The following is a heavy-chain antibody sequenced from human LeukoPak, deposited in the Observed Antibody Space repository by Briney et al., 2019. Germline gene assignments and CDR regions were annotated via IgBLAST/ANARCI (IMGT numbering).Heavy chain of an antibody. D-gene: IGHD3-22*01. J-gene: IGHJ4*02. CDR1: GFPFSSYA. CDR3: ARDLGLGDSSGYGFFDY. V-gene: IGHV3-30-3*01. Sequence: GGSLRLSCAASGFPFSSYAMHWVRQAPGKGLEWVAVISYDGSNKYYADSVKGRFTISRDNSKNTLYLQMNSLRAEDTAVYYCARDLGLGDSSGYGFFDYWGQGTLVTVSS. CDR2: ISYDGSNK.